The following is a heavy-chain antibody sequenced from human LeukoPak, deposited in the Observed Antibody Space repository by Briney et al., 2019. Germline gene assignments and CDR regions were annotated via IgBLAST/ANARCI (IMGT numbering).Heavy chain of an antibody. CDR1: GYPLTDYY. D-gene: IGHD2-2*01. Sequence: ASVKVSCKASGYPLTDYYVHWVRQAPGQGPEWMGWINPNSGDTNYALKFQGRVTMTRDTSISTAYLELSRLRSDDTAVYYCTRDHCSYINCYEDYYYGMDVWGQGTTVTVSS. CDR2: INPNSGDT. V-gene: IGHV1-2*02. CDR3: TRDHCSYINCYEDYYYGMDV. J-gene: IGHJ6*02.